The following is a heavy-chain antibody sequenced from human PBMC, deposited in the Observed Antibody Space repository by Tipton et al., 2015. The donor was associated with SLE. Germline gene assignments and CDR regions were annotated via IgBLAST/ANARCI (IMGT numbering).Heavy chain of an antibody. D-gene: IGHD1-1*01. CDR3: ARAPGLERSYFYYFYMDV. CDR2: INHSGST. J-gene: IGHJ6*03. V-gene: IGHV4-34*01. CDR1: GGSFSAYY. Sequence: QVQLVQSGPEVKPSETLSLTCAVYGGSFSAYYWSWIRQHPGKGLEWIGEINHSGSTNYNPSLKSRVTISVDTSKNQFSLKLSSVTAADTAVYYCARAPGLERSYFYYFYMDVWGKGTTVTVSS.